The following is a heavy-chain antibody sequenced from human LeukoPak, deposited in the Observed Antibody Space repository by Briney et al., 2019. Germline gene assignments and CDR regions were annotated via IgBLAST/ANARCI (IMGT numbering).Heavy chain of an antibody. CDR3: AKTISGWRYFDY. V-gene: IGHV3-23*01. D-gene: IGHD6-19*01. CDR1: GFTFSSYW. CDR2: ISGSGGST. Sequence: GGSLRLSCAASGFTFSSYWMSWVRQAPGKGLEWVSAISGSGGSTYYADSVKGRFTISRDNSKNTLYLQMNSLRAEDTAVYYCAKTISGWRYFDYWGQGTLVTVSS. J-gene: IGHJ4*02.